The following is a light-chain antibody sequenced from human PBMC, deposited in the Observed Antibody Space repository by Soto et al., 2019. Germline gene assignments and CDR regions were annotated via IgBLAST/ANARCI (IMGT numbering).Light chain of an antibody. CDR2: GAS. CDR3: QQYGISPWT. Sequence: EIVMTQSPATLSVSPGERATLSCRASQSVSSNLAWYQQKPGQAPRLLIYGASTRATGIPARFSGSGSGTEFTLTISRLEPEDFAVYHCQQYGISPWTFGQGTKVDIK. J-gene: IGKJ1*01. V-gene: IGKV3-15*01. CDR1: QSVSSN.